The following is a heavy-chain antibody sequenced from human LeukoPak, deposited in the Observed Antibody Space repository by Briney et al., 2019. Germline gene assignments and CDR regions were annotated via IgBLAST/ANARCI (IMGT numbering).Heavy chain of an antibody. Sequence: PGGSLRLSCAASGFTFSSYAMSWVRQAPGKGLEWVSAISGSGDSTYYAESVKGRFTISRDNSQNTLYLQMNSLRAEDTAVYYCARDQNSSGLSNWGQGTLVTVSS. CDR1: GFTFSSYA. J-gene: IGHJ4*02. CDR2: ISGSGDST. V-gene: IGHV3-23*01. CDR3: ARDQNSSGLSN. D-gene: IGHD3-22*01.